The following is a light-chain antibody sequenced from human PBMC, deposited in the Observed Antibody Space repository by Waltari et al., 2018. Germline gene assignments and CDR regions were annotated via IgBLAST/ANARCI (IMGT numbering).Light chain of an antibody. CDR2: QDG. V-gene: IGLV3-1*01. CDR1: TLGDKY. Sequence: SYELPQPPSVSVSPGQTASITCSGDTLGDKYACWYQQKPGQSPVLVIYQDGKRPSGIPERFSGSNSGNTATLTISGTQAMDEADYYCQAWDSSTVVFGGGTKLTVL. J-gene: IGLJ2*01. CDR3: QAWDSSTVV.